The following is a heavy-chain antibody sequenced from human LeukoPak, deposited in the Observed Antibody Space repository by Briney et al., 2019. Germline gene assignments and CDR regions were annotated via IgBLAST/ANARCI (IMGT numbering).Heavy chain of an antibody. CDR1: GFTFNNYA. Sequence: GGSLRLSCVTSGFTFNNYAMTWVRQAPGKGLEWVSGIDGSGGTYYADSVKGRFTISRDNSKNTLYLQMNSLRAEDTAVYYCAKARFLLAYYFDYWGQGTLVTVSS. V-gene: IGHV3-23*01. CDR2: IDGSGGT. D-gene: IGHD3-3*01. J-gene: IGHJ4*02. CDR3: AKARFLLAYYFDY.